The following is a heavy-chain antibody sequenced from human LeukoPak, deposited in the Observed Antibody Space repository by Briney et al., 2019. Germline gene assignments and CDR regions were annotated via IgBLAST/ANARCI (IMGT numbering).Heavy chain of an antibody. CDR3: TRDGIRVLDY. D-gene: IGHD1-1*01. Sequence: SQTLSLTCAISGDSVSSNSAAWNWNRQSPSRGLEWLGRTYYRSKWYNDYAVSVKSRIVINPDTSKNQSSLQLSSVTPEDTAVYYCTRDGIRVLDYWGQGILVTVSS. CDR1: GDSVSSNSAA. CDR2: TYYRSKWYN. V-gene: IGHV6-1*01. J-gene: IGHJ4*02.